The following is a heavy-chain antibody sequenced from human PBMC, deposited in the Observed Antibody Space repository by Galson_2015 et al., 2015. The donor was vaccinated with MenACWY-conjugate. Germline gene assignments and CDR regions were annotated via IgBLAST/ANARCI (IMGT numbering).Heavy chain of an antibody. V-gene: IGHV5-51*01. J-gene: IGHJ3*01. CDR2: IYPGDTYI. Sequence: QSGAEVKKPGESLTISCQGSGYIFRTYWIAWVRQMPGKGLEWMGMIYPGDTYIRNNPSFEGQVTMSVDKSISTAYLRWSSLKASDTAMYYCTRRLIGNFRDAFDFWGQGTMATVSS. D-gene: IGHD2-21*01. CDR1: GYIFRTYW. CDR3: TRRLIGNFRDAFDF.